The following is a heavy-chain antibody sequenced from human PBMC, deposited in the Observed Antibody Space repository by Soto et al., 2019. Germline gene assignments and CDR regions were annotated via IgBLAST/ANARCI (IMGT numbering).Heavy chain of an antibody. CDR3: ARARGRTAIYGMDV. V-gene: IGHV3-48*01. J-gene: IGHJ6*02. CDR1: RFTFTSYS. D-gene: IGHD5-18*01. CDR2: ISSSSSTI. Sequence: GGSLKLSCVPSRFTFTSYSMAWVRQAPGKGLEWVSYISSSSSTIYYADSVKGRFTISRDNAKNSLYLQMNSLRAEDTAVYYCARARGRTAIYGMDVWGQGT.